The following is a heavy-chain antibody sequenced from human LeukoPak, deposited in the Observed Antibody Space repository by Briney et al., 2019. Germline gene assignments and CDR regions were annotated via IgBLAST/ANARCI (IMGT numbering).Heavy chain of an antibody. D-gene: IGHD3-9*01. CDR2: TYYRSKWYN. Sequence: SQTLSLTCAISGDSVSSDSAAWNWIRQSPSRGLEWLGRTYYRSKWYNDYAVSVKSRITINPDTSKNQFSLQLNSVTAADTAVYYCARDSIGAYDILTGYYRWFDPWGQGTLVTVSS. J-gene: IGHJ5*02. CDR3: ARDSIGAYDILTGYYRWFDP. V-gene: IGHV6-1*01. CDR1: GDSVSSDSAA.